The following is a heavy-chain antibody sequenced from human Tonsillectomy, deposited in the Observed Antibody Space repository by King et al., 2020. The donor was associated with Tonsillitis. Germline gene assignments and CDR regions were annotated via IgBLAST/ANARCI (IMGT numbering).Heavy chain of an antibody. V-gene: IGHV3-21*01. Sequence: MNWVRLAPGKGLEWVSSISTSSSYIYYAYSVKGRFTISRDNAKNSLYLQINSLRAEDTAVYYCARVSYYESSGYENTLSYYYYGIDVWGHGTKVTVSS. CDR3: ARVSYYESSGYENTLSYYYYGIDV. J-gene: IGHJ6*02. D-gene: IGHD3-22*01. CDR2: ISTSSSYI.